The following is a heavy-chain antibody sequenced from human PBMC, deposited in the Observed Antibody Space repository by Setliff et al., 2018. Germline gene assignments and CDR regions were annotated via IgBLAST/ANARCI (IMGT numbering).Heavy chain of an antibody. V-gene: IGHV3-30*02. CDR3: ARAKGNDYSMDV. Sequence: GSLRLSCAASGFTLSSYGMHWVRQAPGKGLEWMAFIGFDGNEKQYADSVKGRLAISRDNSKNTLYVQMNSLTAGDTAVYYCARAKGNDYSMDVWGKGTTVTVSS. CDR1: GFTLSSYG. CDR2: IGFDGNEK. J-gene: IGHJ6*03.